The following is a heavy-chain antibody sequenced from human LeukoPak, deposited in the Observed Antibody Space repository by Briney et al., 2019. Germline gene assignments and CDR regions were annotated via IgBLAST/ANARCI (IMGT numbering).Heavy chain of an antibody. J-gene: IGHJ5*02. Sequence: ASVKLSCTASGYSFTDFYIHWVRQAPGQGLEWMGCINPSSGDTKYAQKFQGRVTMTRETSITTAYMEFSRLRSDDTAFYYCAHGDWFAPWGQGTLVTVSS. CDR2: INPSSGDT. D-gene: IGHD5-24*01. CDR1: GYSFTDFY. V-gene: IGHV1-2*02. CDR3: AHGDWFAP.